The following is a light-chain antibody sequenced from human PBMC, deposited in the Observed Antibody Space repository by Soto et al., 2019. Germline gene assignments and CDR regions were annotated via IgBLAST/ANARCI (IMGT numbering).Light chain of an antibody. Sequence: DIQMTQSPSSLSASVGDRVTITCRASQGISNYLAWYQQKPGKVPKLLIYAASTLQSGGPSRFSCSGSGTDFSLTISSLKPEDGETYYCQEYSSAPSTFGPRTKVDI. CDR1: QGISNY. CDR2: AAS. CDR3: QEYSSAPST. J-gene: IGKJ3*01. V-gene: IGKV1-27*01.